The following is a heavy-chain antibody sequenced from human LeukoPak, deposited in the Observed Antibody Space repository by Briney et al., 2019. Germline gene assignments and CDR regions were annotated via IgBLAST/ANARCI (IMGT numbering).Heavy chain of an antibody. CDR1: GFIVSSNH. V-gene: IGHV3-66*01. Sequence: PGGSLRLSCAVSGFIVSSNHMNWVRQAPGKGLEWVSVVYSGGYSGGGPFYADSVKGRFTTSSDSSKNTLFLQMNSLRAEDTAVYYCASSSTITMIGGAFDIWGQGTMVTVSS. D-gene: IGHD3-22*01. J-gene: IGHJ3*02. CDR3: ASSSTITMIGGAFDI. CDR2: VYSGGYSGGGP.